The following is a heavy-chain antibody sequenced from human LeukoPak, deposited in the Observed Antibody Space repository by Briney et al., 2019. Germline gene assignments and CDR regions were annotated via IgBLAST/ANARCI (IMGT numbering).Heavy chain of an antibody. J-gene: IGHJ4*02. CDR3: ARSPNSDYDILI. V-gene: IGHV4-59*01. CDR2: IYYSGST. Sequence: SETLSLTCTVSGGSISSYYWSWIRQPPGKGLEWIGYIYYSGSTNYNPSLKSRVTISVDTSKNQFSLKLSSVTAADTAVYYCARSPNSDYDILIWGQGTLVTVSS. CDR1: GGSISSYY. D-gene: IGHD3-9*01.